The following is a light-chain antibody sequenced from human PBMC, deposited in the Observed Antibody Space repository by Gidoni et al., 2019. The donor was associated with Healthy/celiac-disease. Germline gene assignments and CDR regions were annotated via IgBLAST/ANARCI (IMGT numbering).Light chain of an antibody. CDR3: QQGNSFPYT. CDR1: QGISSW. J-gene: IGKJ2*01. Sequence: DIQMTQSPSSVSASVGDRVTITCRASQGISSWLAWYQQKPGNAPKLLIYAASSLQSGVPSRLGGSGGAEDFPITSSSQQPEDFANYYWQQGNSFPYTFGQGTKLEIK. CDR2: AAS. V-gene: IGKV1D-12*01.